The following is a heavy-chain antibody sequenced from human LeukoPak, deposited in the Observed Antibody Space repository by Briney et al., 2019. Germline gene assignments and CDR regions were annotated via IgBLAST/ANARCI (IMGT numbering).Heavy chain of an antibody. D-gene: IGHD2-2*01. CDR2: ISSSSSYK. CDR1: GFTFSTYS. Sequence: GGSLRLSCAASGFTFSTYSMNWVRQAPGKGLEWVSSISSSSSYKYYADSVKGLFTISRDNAKNSLYLQMNSLRAEDTAVYYCARKYCSSTSCYSFFDYWGQGTLVTVSS. V-gene: IGHV3-21*01. CDR3: ARKYCSSTSCYSFFDY. J-gene: IGHJ4*02.